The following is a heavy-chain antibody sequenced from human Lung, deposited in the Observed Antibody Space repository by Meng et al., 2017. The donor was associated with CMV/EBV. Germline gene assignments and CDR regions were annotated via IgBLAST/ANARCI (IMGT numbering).Heavy chain of an antibody. CDR2: ISPNNGAT. Sequence: GGSLRLXXKASGYTFTDYRMHWVRQAPGQGLEWMGWISPNNGATNYAQKFQGRVTMTRDTSINTAYMELNRLTYDDTAVYYCASKMYYDFWSAYRGTEGVDPFNIWGQGXLVTVSS. CDR1: GYTFTDYR. D-gene: IGHD3-3*01. J-gene: IGHJ3*02. V-gene: IGHV1-2*02. CDR3: ASKMYYDFWSAYRGTEGVDPFNI.